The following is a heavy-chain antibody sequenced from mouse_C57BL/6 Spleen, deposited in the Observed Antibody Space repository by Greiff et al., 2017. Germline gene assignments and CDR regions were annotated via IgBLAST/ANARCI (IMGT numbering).Heavy chain of an antibody. CDR1: GFSFNTYA. J-gene: IGHJ4*01. Sequence: EAGGGLVQPKGSLKLSCAASGFSFNTYAMNWVRQAPGKGLEWVARIRSKSNNYATYYADSVKDRFTISRDDSESMLYLQMNNLKTEDTAMYYCVRFITTVVADYAMDYWGQGTSVTVSS. V-gene: IGHV10-1*01. CDR3: VRFITTVVADYAMDY. CDR2: IRSKSNNYAT. D-gene: IGHD1-1*01.